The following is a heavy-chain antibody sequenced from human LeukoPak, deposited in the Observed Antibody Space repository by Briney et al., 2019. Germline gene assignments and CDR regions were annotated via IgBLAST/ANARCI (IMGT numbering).Heavy chain of an antibody. J-gene: IGHJ6*02. CDR1: GYTFTGYY. V-gene: IGHV1-2*02. D-gene: IGHD2-21*02. CDR2: INPNSGGT. CDR3: AGGVVVTVIYGDYGMDV. Sequence: ASVKVSCKASGYTFTGYYMHWVRQAPGQGLEWMGWINPNSGGTNYAQKFQGRVTMTRDTSISTAYMELSRLRSDDTAVYYCAGGVVVTVIYGDYGMDVCGQGTTVTASS.